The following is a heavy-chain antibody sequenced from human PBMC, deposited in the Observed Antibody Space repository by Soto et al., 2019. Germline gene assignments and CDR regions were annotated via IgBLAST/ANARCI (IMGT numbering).Heavy chain of an antibody. D-gene: IGHD1-26*01. J-gene: IGHJ4*02. CDR1: GGSIRSSSYY. CDR3: ARLTGHSGSYIYY. Sequence: SETLSLTCTVSGGSIRSSSYYWGWIRRPPGKGLEWIGSIYYSGSTYYNPSLKSRVTISVDTSKNQFSLKLSSVTAADTAVYYCARLTGHSGSYIYYWGQGTLVTVYS. CDR2: IYYSGST. V-gene: IGHV4-39*01.